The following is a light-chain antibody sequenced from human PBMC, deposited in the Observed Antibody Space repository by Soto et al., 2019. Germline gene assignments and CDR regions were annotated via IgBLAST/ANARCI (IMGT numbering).Light chain of an antibody. CDR1: QVISSH. CDR2: TAS. CDR3: PEYGSYPLT. Sequence: AIRMTQYPSSFSASTGDRVTITCRASQVISSHLVWYQVKPGKAPILMIYTASYLERGVPSRFSGSGSGTDFTLAISSLQSEDFAVYYCPEYGSYPLTFGGGTKVEIK. V-gene: IGKV1-8*01. J-gene: IGKJ4*01.